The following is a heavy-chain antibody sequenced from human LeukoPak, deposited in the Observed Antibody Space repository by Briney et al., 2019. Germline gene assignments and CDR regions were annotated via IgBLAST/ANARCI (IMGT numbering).Heavy chain of an antibody. D-gene: IGHD1-26*01. V-gene: IGHV3-7*01. CDR1: GFTFNTYW. J-gene: IGHJ5*02. Sequence: PGGSLRLSCSASGFTFNTYWMNWVRQAPGKGLEWVANIRRGESETYYVDSVKGRFTISRDNAKNSLSLQMNSLRAEDTAVYYCAKDAYSGSFRWFDPWGQGTLVTVSS. CDR3: AKDAYSGSFRWFDP. CDR2: IRRGESET.